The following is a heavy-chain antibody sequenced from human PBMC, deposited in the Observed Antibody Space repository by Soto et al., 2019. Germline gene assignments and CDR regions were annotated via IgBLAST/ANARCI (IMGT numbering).Heavy chain of an antibody. D-gene: IGHD4-4*01. CDR3: AREDYSNFDY. V-gene: IGHV3-21*01. CDR1: GFTFSSYS. J-gene: IGHJ4*02. CDR2: ISSSSSYI. Sequence: VGSLRLSCAASGFTFSSYSMNWVRQAPGKGLEWVSSISSSSSYIYSADSVKGRFTISRDNAKNSLYLQMNSLRAEDTAVYYRAREDYSNFDYWGQGTLVTVSS.